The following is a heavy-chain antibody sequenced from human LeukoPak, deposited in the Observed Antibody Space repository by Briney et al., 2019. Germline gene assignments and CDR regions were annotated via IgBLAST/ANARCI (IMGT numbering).Heavy chain of an antibody. Sequence: SETQSLTCTVSGGSISSYYWSWIRQPPGKGLEWIGYIYYSGSTNYNPSLKSRVTISVDTSKNQFSLKLSSVTAADTAVYYCARGRSPGEYSYGLGYWGQGTLVTVSS. V-gene: IGHV4-59*01. D-gene: IGHD5-18*01. CDR1: GGSISSYY. CDR2: IYYSGST. CDR3: ARGRSPGEYSYGLGY. J-gene: IGHJ4*02.